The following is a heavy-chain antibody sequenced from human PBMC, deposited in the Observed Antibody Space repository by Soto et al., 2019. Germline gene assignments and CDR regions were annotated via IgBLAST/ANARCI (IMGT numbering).Heavy chain of an antibody. Sequence: GGSLRLSCAASGFTVSSMYLSWVRQAPGKGLEWVSVIFVGYDPYYADSVKGRFTISRDSSKITVYLQMDSLRADDTAMYYCARLMGRSYSFRHHYALDVWGQGTSVTVSS. CDR3: ARLMGRSYSFRHHYALDV. D-gene: IGHD3-16*02. CDR1: GFTVSSMY. V-gene: IGHV3-53*01. CDR2: IFVGYDP. J-gene: IGHJ6*02.